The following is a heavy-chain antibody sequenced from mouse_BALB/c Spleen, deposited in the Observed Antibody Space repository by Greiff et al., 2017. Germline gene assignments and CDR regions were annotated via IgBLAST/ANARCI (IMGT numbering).Heavy chain of an antibody. CDR1: GFTFSDYY. CDR2: ISDGGSYT. J-gene: IGHJ4*01. D-gene: IGHD1-1*01. Sequence: VQLKESGGGLVKPGGSLKLSCAASGFTFSDYYMYWVRQTPEKRLEWVATISDGGSYTYYPDSVKGRFTISRDNAKNNLYLQMSSLKSEDTAMYYCARHYGSSYDAMDYWGQGTSVTVSS. CDR3: ARHYGSSYDAMDY. V-gene: IGHV5-4*02.